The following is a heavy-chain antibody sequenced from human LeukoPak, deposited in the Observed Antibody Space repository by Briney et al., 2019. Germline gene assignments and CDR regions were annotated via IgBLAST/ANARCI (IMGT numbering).Heavy chain of an antibody. CDR1: GGSISNYY. D-gene: IGHD3-10*01. J-gene: IGHJ6*02. CDR2: IYSSGST. V-gene: IGHV4-4*07. Sequence: SETLSLTYTVSGGSISNYYWSWIRQPAGKGLEWIGRIYSSGSTDYKSSLKSRVTMSVDTSKIQFSLKLNSVTAADTAVYYCARVGRVGPSDYGMDVWGQGTKDTVSS. CDR3: ARVGRVGPSDYGMDV.